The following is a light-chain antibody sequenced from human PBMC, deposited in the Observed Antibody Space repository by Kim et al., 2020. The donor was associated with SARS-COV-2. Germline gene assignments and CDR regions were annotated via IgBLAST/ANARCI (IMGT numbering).Light chain of an antibody. CDR2: QDS. Sequence: VSTGQTASITCSGDKWGDKYACWYQQKPGQSPVLVIYQDSKRPSGIPERFSGSNSGNTVTLTISGTQAMDEADYYCQAWDSSTVVFGGGTQLTVL. CDR3: QAWDSSTVV. CDR1: KWGDKY. J-gene: IGLJ2*01. V-gene: IGLV3-1*01.